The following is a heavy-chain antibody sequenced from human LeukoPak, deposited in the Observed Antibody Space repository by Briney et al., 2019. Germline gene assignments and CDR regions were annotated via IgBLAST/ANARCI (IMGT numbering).Heavy chain of an antibody. V-gene: IGHV3-23*01. J-gene: IGHJ4*02. CDR2: ISGSGGST. CDR3: ARSGSGSYFLDY. D-gene: IGHD3-10*01. Sequence: GGSLRLSCAASGFTFSSYTMSWVRQAPGRGLERVSAISGSGGSTYYADSVKGRFTISRDNFKHTLYLQMNSLRAEDTAVYYCARSGSGSYFLDYWGQGTLVTVSS. CDR1: GFTFSSYT.